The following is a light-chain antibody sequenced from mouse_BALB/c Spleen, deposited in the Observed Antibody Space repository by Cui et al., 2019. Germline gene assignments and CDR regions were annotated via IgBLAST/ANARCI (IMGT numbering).Light chain of an antibody. J-gene: IGKJ1*01. CDR3: QHFWGTPWT. Sequence: DIQMTQSPASLSVSVGETVTITSRASEKMYSNLAWYQQKQGKSPQLLVYAATNLADGVPSRFSGSGSGTQYSLKINSLQSEDFGSYYCQHFWGTPWTFGGGTKLEIK. CDR1: EKMYSN. V-gene: IGKV12-46*01. CDR2: AAT.